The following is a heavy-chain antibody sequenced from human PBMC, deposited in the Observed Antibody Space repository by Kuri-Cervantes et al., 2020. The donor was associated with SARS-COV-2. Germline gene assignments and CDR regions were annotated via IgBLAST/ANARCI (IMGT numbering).Heavy chain of an antibody. D-gene: IGHD3-10*01. Sequence: GESLKISCAASGFTFSSYEMNWVRQAPGKGLEWVSYISSSGSTIYYADSVKGRFTISRDNAKNSLYLQMNSLRAEDTAVYYRARDSRGDLQYIYGLDVWGQGTTVTVSS. V-gene: IGHV3-48*03. CDR3: ARDSRGDLQYIYGLDV. CDR2: ISSSGSTI. J-gene: IGHJ6*02. CDR1: GFTFSSYE.